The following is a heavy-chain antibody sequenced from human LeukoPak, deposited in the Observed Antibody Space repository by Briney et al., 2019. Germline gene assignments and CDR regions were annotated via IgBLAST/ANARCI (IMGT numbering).Heavy chain of an antibody. J-gene: IGHJ6*03. CDR1: GFTFSSYA. V-gene: IGHV3-23*01. CDR3: AKLGGNSSFYYYYMDV. D-gene: IGHD4-23*01. CDR2: ISGGSGST. Sequence: GGSLRLSCAASGFTFSSYAMSWVRQAPGKGLGWVSTISGGSGSTFFADSVKGRFTISRDNSKGTLYLQMNSLRAEDTAVYSCAKLGGNSSFYYYYMDVWGKGTTVTVS.